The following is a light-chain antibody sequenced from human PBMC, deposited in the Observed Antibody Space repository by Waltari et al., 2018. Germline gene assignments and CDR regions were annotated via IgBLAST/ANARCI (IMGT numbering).Light chain of an antibody. J-gene: IGKJ2*01. CDR1: QSLVHSDGNTH. CDR2: RVS. V-gene: IGKV2-30*02. Sequence: DVVMTQSPLSLPVTLGQPASISCKSSQSLVHSDGNTHLNWFHQRPCQSPRRLMYRVSNRDSGVPDRFSGSGSGTDFTLKISRVEAEDVGVYYCMQGTHWPYTFGQGTKLDIK. CDR3: MQGTHWPYT.